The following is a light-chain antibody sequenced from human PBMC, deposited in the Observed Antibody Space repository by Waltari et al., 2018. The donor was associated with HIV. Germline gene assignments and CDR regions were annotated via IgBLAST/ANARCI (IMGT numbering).Light chain of an antibody. Sequence: QSVLTQPPSASGTPGQRVTISCSGSSSNIGSNYVYWYQQLPGTAPQLLILRNNQRPSGVPDRFSGSKSGTSASLAISGLRSEDEADYYCAAWDDSLSGWVFGGGTKLTVL. CDR1: SSNIGSNY. J-gene: IGLJ3*02. CDR3: AAWDDSLSGWV. CDR2: RNN. V-gene: IGLV1-47*01.